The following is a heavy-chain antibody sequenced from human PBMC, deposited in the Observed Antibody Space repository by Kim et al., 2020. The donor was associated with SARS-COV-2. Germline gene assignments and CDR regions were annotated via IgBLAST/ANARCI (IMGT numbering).Heavy chain of an antibody. Sequence: LKSRVTISVDTSKNQFSLKLSSVTAADTAVYYCARSTYYDFWSGYQNFDYWGQGTLVTVSS. CDR3: ARSTYYDFWSGYQNFDY. V-gene: IGHV4-31*02. J-gene: IGHJ4*02. D-gene: IGHD3-3*01.